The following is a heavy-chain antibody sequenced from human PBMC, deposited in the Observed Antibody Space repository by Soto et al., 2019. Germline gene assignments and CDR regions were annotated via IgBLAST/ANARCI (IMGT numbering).Heavy chain of an antibody. D-gene: IGHD3-3*01. Sequence: QTGGSLRLSCAASGFTFRSYGMHWVRQAPGKGLEWVAVISYDGSNKYYADSVKGRFTISRDNSKNTLYLQMNSLRAEDTAVYYCAXVGVVIIKYYYYYGMDVWGQGTTVTVSS. J-gene: IGHJ6*02. CDR2: ISYDGSNK. V-gene: IGHV3-30*18. CDR3: AXVGVVIIKYYYYYGMDV. CDR1: GFTFRSYG.